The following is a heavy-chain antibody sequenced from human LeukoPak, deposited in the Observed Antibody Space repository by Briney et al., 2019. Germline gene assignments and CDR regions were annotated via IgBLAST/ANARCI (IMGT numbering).Heavy chain of an antibody. CDR3: AAQGGWYQDY. D-gene: IGHD6-19*01. CDR1: GVSISSNIW. J-gene: IGHJ4*02. Sequence: PSETLSLTCAVSGVSISSNIWWSWIRQPPGKGLEWIGEIHHDGRTNYSPPLRSRVTISVDKSKNQFSLMLNAVTATDTAVYYCAAQGGWYQDYWGQGSLVTVSS. CDR2: IHHDGRT. V-gene: IGHV4-4*02.